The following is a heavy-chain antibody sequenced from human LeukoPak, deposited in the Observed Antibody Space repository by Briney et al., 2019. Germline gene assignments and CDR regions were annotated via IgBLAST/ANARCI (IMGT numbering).Heavy chain of an antibody. CDR2: ISAYNGNT. CDR3: ARDGSGSYPYYYYMDV. D-gene: IGHD1-26*01. Sequence: ASVKVSCKASGYTLTSYGISWVRQAPGQGLEWMGWISAYNGNTNYAQKLKGRVTMTTDTSTSTAYMELRSLRSDDTAVYYCARDGSGSYPYYYYMDVWGKGTTVTVSS. CDR1: GYTLTSYG. V-gene: IGHV1-18*01. J-gene: IGHJ6*03.